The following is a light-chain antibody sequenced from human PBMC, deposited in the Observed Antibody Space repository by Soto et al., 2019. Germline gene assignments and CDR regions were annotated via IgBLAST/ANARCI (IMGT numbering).Light chain of an antibody. CDR1: QSVSSN. CDR2: GAS. V-gene: IGKV3-15*01. CDR3: QQYNNWPPYT. J-gene: IGKJ2*01. Sequence: EVVMTQSPATLSVSPGERATLSCRASQSVSSNLAWYQQKPGPAPRLLIYGASTRATGIPARFSGSGSGTEFTLTISSLQSEDFAVYYCQQYNNWPPYTCGQGTKLEIK.